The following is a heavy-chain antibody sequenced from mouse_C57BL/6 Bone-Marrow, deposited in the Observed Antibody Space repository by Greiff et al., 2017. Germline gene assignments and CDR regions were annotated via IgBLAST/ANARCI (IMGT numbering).Heavy chain of an antibody. J-gene: IGHJ2*01. Sequence: QVQLKESGAELVRPGASVTLSCKASGYTFTDYEMHWVKQTSVHGLEWIGAIDPETGGTAYNQKFKGKAILTADKSSSTAYMELRSLTSEDSAVYYCTSDGDYWGQGTTLTVSS. V-gene: IGHV1-15*01. CDR1: GYTFTDYE. CDR2: IDPETGGT. CDR3: TSDGDY.